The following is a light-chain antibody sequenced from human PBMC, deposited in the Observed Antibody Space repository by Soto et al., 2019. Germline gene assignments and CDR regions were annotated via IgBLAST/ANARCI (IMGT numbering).Light chain of an antibody. Sequence: DIQMTQSPSTLSASVGDRVTITCRASQSISNWLAWYQQKPGKAPNLLIYKASSLESGVPSRFSGSGSGTEFTLTISSLQPDDFATYYCQQYGSHPCSFGQGTKLEI. CDR2: KAS. CDR3: QQYGSHPCS. J-gene: IGKJ2*04. CDR1: QSISNW. V-gene: IGKV1-5*03.